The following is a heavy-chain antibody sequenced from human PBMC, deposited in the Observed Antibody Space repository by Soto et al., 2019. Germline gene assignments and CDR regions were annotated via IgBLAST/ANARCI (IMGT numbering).Heavy chain of an antibody. V-gene: IGHV3-74*01. CDR2: IHSDGITT. CDR3: ATGPTPAFAF. Sequence: GGSLRLSCAASGFTFSTYWMHWVRQAPGKGLVWVSRIHSDGITTLYADSVTGRFTISRDNAKNTVFLQMNSLRAEDTAVYYCATGPTPAFAFWGRGPMVTVSS. J-gene: IGHJ3*01. CDR1: GFTFSTYW. D-gene: IGHD1-1*01.